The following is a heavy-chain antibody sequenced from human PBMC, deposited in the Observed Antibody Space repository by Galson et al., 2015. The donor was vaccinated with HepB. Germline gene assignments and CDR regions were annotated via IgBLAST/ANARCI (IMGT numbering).Heavy chain of an antibody. V-gene: IGHV3-33*06. CDR1: GFTFSSYG. Sequence: SLRLSCAASGFTFSSYGMHWVRQAPGKGLEWVAVIWYDGSNKYYADSVKGRFTISRDNSKNTLCLQMNSLRAEDTAVYYCAKDGLYYYDSSGYYRGHGFQHWGQGTLVTVSS. CDR3: AKDGLYYYDSSGYYRGHGFQH. D-gene: IGHD3-22*01. J-gene: IGHJ1*01. CDR2: IWYDGSNK.